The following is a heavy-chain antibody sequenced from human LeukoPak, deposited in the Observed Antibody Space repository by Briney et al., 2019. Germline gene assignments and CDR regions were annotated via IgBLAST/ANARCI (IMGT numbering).Heavy chain of an antibody. CDR1: GFTFSSYA. CDR3: AKDMELAS. J-gene: IGHJ5*02. D-gene: IGHD1-26*01. CDR2: ISSSGANA. Sequence: GGSLRLSCAASGFTFSSYAMSWVRQAPGKGLEWVSLISSSGANAYYADSVKGRFTISRDNSKNTLYLQMNNLRGEDTAEYYCAKDMELASWGQGTLVTVSS. V-gene: IGHV3-23*01.